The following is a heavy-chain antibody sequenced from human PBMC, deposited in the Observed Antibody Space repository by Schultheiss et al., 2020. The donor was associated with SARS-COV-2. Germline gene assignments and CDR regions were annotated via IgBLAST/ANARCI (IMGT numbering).Heavy chain of an antibody. D-gene: IGHD4-17*01. Sequence: GGSLRLSCAASGFTFSSYSMNWVRQAPGKGLEWVADIRQDGSKTYYVDSVKGRFTISRDNAKNSLYLQMDSLRAEDTAVYYCARSAVTTESVSDYWGQGTLVTVSS. CDR2: IRQDGSKT. CDR3: ARSAVTTESVSDY. CDR1: GFTFSSYS. V-gene: IGHV3-7*01. J-gene: IGHJ4*02.